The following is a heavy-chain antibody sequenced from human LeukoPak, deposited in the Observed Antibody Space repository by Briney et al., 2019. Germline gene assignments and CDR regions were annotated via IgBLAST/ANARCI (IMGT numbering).Heavy chain of an antibody. CDR1: GFTFSSYG. Sequence: GGSLSLSCAASGFTFSSYGIHWVRQAPGKGLEWVAVISYDGSNKYYADSVKGRFTISRDNSKNTLYLQMNSLRAEDTAVYYCAKDGSFLGYCSGGSCPSTRFDPWGQGTLVTVSS. CDR2: ISYDGSNK. CDR3: AKDGSFLGYCSGGSCPSTRFDP. J-gene: IGHJ5*02. D-gene: IGHD2-15*01. V-gene: IGHV3-30*18.